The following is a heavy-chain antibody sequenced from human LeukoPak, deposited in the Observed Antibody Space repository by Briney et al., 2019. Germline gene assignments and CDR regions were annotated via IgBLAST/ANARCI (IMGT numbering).Heavy chain of an antibody. J-gene: IGHJ6*02. CDR2: IIPILGIA. CDR3: ARGAHNYGMDV. V-gene: IGHV1-69*04. Sequence: ASVTVSFKASGGTFISYAISWVRQAPGQGLEWMGRIIPILGIANYAQKFQGRVTITADKSTSTAYMELSSLRSEDTAVYYCARGAHNYGMDVWGQGTTVTVSS. CDR1: GGTFISYA.